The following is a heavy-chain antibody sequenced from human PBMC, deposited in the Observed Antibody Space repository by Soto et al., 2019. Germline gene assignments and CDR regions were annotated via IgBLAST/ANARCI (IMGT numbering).Heavy chain of an antibody. Sequence: GGSLRLSCSASGFTFSSYAMHWVRQAPGKGLEYVSAISSNGGSTYYADSVKGRYTISRDNSKNTLYIQMSSQRAEDTAVYYCVKQDGYSYAFDIWGQGTMVTVSS. CDR2: ISSNGGST. V-gene: IGHV3-64D*06. J-gene: IGHJ3*02. D-gene: IGHD5-18*01. CDR1: GFTFSSYA. CDR3: VKQDGYSYAFDI.